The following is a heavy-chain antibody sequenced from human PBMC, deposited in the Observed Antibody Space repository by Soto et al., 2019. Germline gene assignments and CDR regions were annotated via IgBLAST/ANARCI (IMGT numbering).Heavy chain of an antibody. CDR3: ARAEYISGWTAEHDY. V-gene: IGHV3-53*01. CDR1: GFTVSSSY. Sequence: EVQLVESGGGLIQPGESLRLSCAASGFTVSSSYMSWVRQAPGKGLEWVSVLFRDGTTYYTDSVKGRFTISRDYSKSTLSRQMNRLRVEDTAVYYCARAEYISGWTAEHDYWGQGTLVTVS. CDR2: LFRDGTT. D-gene: IGHD6-25*01. J-gene: IGHJ4*02.